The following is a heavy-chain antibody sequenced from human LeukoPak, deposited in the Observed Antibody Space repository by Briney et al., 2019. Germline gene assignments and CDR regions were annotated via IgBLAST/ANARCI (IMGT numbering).Heavy chain of an antibody. CDR3: ARYGFFHFDS. Sequence: SETLSLTCTASGGSIRGYYWSWVRQPPGRGLEFIGHVHYAGSTYYNPSLRSRVAISLDTPKNQFSLKLSSVTAADRAVYYCARYGFFHFDSWGQGTRVTVSS. D-gene: IGHD3-3*01. CDR1: GGSIRGYY. CDR2: VHYAGST. V-gene: IGHV4-59*01. J-gene: IGHJ4*02.